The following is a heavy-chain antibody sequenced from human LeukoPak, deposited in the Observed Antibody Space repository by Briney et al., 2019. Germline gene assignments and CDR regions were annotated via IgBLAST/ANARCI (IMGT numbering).Heavy chain of an antibody. D-gene: IGHD4-11*01. CDR2: ISYDGSNK. Sequence: GGSLRLSCAASGFTFSSYAMHWVRHAPGKGLEWVAVISYDGSNKYYADSVKGRFTISRDNAKNSLYLQMNSLRAEDTAVYYCVRDSYSNYFDYWGQGTLVTVSS. CDR3: VRDSYSNYFDY. V-gene: IGHV3-30-3*01. J-gene: IGHJ4*02. CDR1: GFTFSSYA.